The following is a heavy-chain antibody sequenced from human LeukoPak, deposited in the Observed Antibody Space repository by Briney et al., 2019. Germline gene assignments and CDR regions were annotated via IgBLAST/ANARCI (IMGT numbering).Heavy chain of an antibody. J-gene: IGHJ4*02. CDR3: AKDTFGVVPTTFDY. Sequence: GGSLRLSCAASGFTFSSYGMHWVRQAPGKGLEWVAFIRYGGSNKYYADSVKGRFTISRDNSKNTLYLQMNSLRAEDTAVYYCAKDTFGVVPTTFDYWGQGTLVTVSS. CDR2: IRYGGSNK. D-gene: IGHD3-3*01. CDR1: GFTFSSYG. V-gene: IGHV3-30*02.